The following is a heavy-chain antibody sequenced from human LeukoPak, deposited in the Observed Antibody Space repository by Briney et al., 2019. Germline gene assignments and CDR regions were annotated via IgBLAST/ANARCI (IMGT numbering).Heavy chain of an antibody. CDR2: INEDATTI. D-gene: IGHD3-16*01. CDR1: GFAFSAYW. J-gene: IGHJ4*02. V-gene: IGHV3-74*01. Sequence: QPGGSLRLSCAASGFAFSAYWMHWVRQAPGKGLEWVSRINEDATTITYADSVKGRFTISRDNSKKSLYLQMNNLRAEDTAVYYCVRDLILVWTPGDDFDFWGQGTLVIVSS. CDR3: VRDLILVWTPGDDFDF.